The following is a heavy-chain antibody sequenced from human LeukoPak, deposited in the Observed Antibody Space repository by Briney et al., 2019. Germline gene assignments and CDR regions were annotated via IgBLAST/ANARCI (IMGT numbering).Heavy chain of an antibody. CDR3: ASLSSGWYFNFDY. D-gene: IGHD6-19*01. Sequence: GGSLRLPCAASGFTVSSNYMSWVRQAPGKGLEWVSVIYSGGSTYYADSVKGRFTISRDNSKNTLYLQMNSLRAEDTAVYYCASLSSGWYFNFDYWGQGTLVTVSS. CDR2: IYSGGST. J-gene: IGHJ4*02. CDR1: GFTVSSNY. V-gene: IGHV3-66*01.